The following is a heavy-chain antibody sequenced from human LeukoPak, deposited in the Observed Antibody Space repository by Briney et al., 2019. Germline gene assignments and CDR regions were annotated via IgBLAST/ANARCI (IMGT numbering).Heavy chain of an antibody. Sequence: GGSLRLSCAASGFTFSTYAMSWVRQAPGKGLEWVSAISDSGISTYYADSVKGRFTISRDNSKNTLYLQMNSLRAEDTAVYYCARFPGGAEYRHYYYMDVWGKGTTVTVSS. J-gene: IGHJ6*03. V-gene: IGHV3-23*01. CDR2: ISDSGIST. CDR1: GFTFSTYA. CDR3: ARFPGGAEYRHYYYMDV. D-gene: IGHD1-14*01.